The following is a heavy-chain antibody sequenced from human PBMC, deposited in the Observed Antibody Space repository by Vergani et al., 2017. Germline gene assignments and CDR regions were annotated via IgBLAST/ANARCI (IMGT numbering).Heavy chain of an antibody. CDR1: GFTFSDYY. CDR3: ARDRRMPITYYYYGMDV. D-gene: IGHD5-12*01. Sequence: QVQLVESGGGLVKPGGSLRLSCAASGFTFSDYYMSWIRPAPGKGLEWVSYISSSGSTIYYADSVKGRFTISRDNAKNSLYLQMNSLRAEDTAVYYCARDRRMPITYYYYGMDVWGQGTTVTVSS. CDR2: ISSSGSTI. V-gene: IGHV3-11*01. J-gene: IGHJ6*02.